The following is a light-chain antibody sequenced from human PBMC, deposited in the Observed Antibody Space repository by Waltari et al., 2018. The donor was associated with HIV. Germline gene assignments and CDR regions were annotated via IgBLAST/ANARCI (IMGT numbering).Light chain of an antibody. CDR3: LQTYTNPRT. CDR1: DLISNY. Sequence: TEMTQSTSSLSASVGDRVTITCRASDLISNYLSWYRQTPGKAPKLLIYGASSLHSGAPSRVSGSQSGTEFTHTISGLQPEDSASYYCLQTYTNPRTFGQGTKVEVK. J-gene: IGKJ1*01. CDR2: GAS. V-gene: IGKV1-39*01.